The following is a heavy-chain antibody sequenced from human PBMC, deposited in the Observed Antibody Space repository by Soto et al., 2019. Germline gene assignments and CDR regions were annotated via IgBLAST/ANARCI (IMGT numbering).Heavy chain of an antibody. J-gene: IGHJ4*02. V-gene: IGHV3-30*04. CDR1: GFTFSSYA. D-gene: IGHD1-26*01. Sequence: GGSLRLSCAASGFTFSSYAMHWVRQAPGKGLEWVAVISYDGSNKYYADSVKGRFTISRDNSKNTLYLQMSSLRAEDTAVYYCARDLPVGATTDYWGQGTLVTVSS. CDR3: ARDLPVGATTDY. CDR2: ISYDGSNK.